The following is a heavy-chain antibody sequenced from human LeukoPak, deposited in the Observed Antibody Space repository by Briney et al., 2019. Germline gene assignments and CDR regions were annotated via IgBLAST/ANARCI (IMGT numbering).Heavy chain of an antibody. CDR1: GGSISSGDYY. Sequence: SETLSLTCTVSGGSISSGDYYWSWIRQPPGKGLEGIGYIYYSGSTYYNPSLKSRVTISVDTSKNQFSLKLSSVTAADTAVYYCARALSSYDSSGYYTPWYFDYWGQGTLVTVSS. D-gene: IGHD3-22*01. J-gene: IGHJ4*02. CDR3: ARALSSYDSSGYYTPWYFDY. CDR2: IYYSGST. V-gene: IGHV4-30-4*01.